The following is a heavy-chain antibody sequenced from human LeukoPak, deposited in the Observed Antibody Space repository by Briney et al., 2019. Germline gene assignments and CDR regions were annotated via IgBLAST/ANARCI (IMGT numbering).Heavy chain of an antibody. CDR3: ARGAEYYAIWRGYAGYSDY. Sequence: SETLSLTCTVSGGSISSGGYYWSWIRQPAGKGLEWIGRMYTSGNTNYNPSLKSRATISVDTSKNQFSLELSSVTAADTAVYFCARGAEYYAIWRGYAGYSDYWGQGISVTVSS. CDR2: MYTSGNT. J-gene: IGHJ4*02. V-gene: IGHV4-61*02. CDR1: GGSISSGGYY. D-gene: IGHD3-3*01.